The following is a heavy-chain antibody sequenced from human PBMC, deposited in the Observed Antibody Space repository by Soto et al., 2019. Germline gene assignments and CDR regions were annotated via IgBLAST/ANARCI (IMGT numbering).Heavy chain of an antibody. V-gene: IGHV3-30*03. CDR3: ARAGQFLCLGELSPYYDF. CDR2: ISYDGSNK. J-gene: IGHJ4*02. CDR1: GFTFSSYG. Sequence: PGGYPRLSCAASGFTFSSYGMHWVRQAPGKGLEWVAVISYDGSNKYYADSVKGRFTISRDNSKNTLYLQMNSLRAEDTAVYYCARAGQFLCLGELSPYYDFCGQGSLVIVSA. D-gene: IGHD3-16*02.